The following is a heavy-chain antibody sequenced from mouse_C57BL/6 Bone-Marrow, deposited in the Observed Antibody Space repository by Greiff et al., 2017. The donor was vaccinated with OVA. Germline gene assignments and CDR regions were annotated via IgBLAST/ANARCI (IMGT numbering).Heavy chain of an antibody. Sequence: QVQLQQPGAELVKPGASVKLSCKASGYTFTSYWMHWVKQRPGQGLEWIGMIHPNSGSTNYNEKFKSKATLTVDTSSSTAYMQLSSLTSEDSAVYYCARWTTVVATKYFDVWGTGTTVTVSS. CDR1: GYTFTSYW. D-gene: IGHD1-1*01. V-gene: IGHV1-64*01. J-gene: IGHJ1*03. CDR2: IHPNSGST. CDR3: ARWTTVVATKYFDV.